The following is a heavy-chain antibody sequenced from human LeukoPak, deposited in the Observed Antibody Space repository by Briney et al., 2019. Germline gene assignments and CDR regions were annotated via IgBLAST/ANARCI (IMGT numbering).Heavy chain of an antibody. CDR2: ISSSSSYI. V-gene: IGHV3-21*01. CDR1: TXXXXS. Sequence: TXXXXSMNWVRQAPGKGLEWVSSISSSSSYIYYTDSVKGRFTISRDNAKKSLYLQMNSLRAEDTAVYYCATVGRITLALAPSPFPDYNYYYMDVWGKGTTVTVSS. D-gene: IGHD3-10*01. J-gene: IGHJ6*03. CDR3: ATVGRITLALAPSPFPDYNYYYMDV.